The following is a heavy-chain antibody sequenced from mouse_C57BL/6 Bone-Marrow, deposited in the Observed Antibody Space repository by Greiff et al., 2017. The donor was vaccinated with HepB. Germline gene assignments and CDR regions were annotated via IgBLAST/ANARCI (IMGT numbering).Heavy chain of an antibody. CDR2: IYPGSGST. CDR3: ARTRIYYDYEGCAY. J-gene: IGHJ3*01. V-gene: IGHV1-55*01. Sequence: VQLQQPGAELVKPGASVKMSCKASGYTFTSYWITWVKQRPGQGLEWIGDIYPGSGSTNYNEKFKSKATLTVDTSSSTAYMQLSSLTSEDSAVYYCARTRIYYDYEGCAYWGQGTLVTVSA. CDR1: GYTFTSYW. D-gene: IGHD2-4*01.